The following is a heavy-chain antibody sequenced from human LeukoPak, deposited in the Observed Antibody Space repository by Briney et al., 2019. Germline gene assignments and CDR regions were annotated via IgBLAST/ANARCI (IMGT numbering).Heavy chain of an antibody. D-gene: IGHD3-10*02. Sequence: ASVTVSCMASGYTFTSYYMHWVRQAPGQGLEGMGLINPSGGSTSYAQKFQGRVTMTRDTSTSTVYMELSSLRSEDTAVYYCARTTLFGELYNWFDPWGQGTLVTVSS. CDR3: ARTTLFGELYNWFDP. CDR1: GYTFTSYY. V-gene: IGHV1-46*01. J-gene: IGHJ5*02. CDR2: INPSGGST.